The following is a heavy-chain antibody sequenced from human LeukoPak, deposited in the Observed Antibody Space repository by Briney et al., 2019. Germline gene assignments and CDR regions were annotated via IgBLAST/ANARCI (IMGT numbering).Heavy chain of an antibody. CDR1: GFTFSSYA. CDR2: ISGSGGST. V-gene: IGHV3-23*01. CDR3: AKSITGDFDY. D-gene: IGHD1-20*01. J-gene: IGHJ4*02. Sequence: GGSLSLSCPASGFTFSSYAMSWVRQAPGKGQEWVSAISGSGGSTYYADSVKGRFTISRDNSKNTLYLQMNSLRAEDTAVYYCAKSITGDFDYWGQGTLVTVSS.